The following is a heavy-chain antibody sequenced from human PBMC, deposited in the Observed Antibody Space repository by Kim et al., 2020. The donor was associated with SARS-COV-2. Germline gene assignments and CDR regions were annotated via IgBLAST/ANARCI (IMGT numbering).Heavy chain of an antibody. J-gene: IGHJ4*01. CDR2: IDPSDSYI. CDR1: GYTFTSFW. CDR3: TRGSGGGNSGY. D-gene: IGHD2-21*02. Sequence: GESLKISCQGSGYTFTSFWISWVRQMPGRGLEWLGRIDPSDSYINYNPSFQGHVTISLDKSINTAYLQWSSLRSSDTAIYYCTRGSGGGNSGYWGPGTMV. V-gene: IGHV5-10-1*01.